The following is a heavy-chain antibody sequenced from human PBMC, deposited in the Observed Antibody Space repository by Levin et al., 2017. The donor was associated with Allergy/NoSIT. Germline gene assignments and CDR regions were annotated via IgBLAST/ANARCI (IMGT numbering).Heavy chain of an antibody. J-gene: IGHJ5*02. CDR3: ARARRLYDGDYPGVTDL. D-gene: IGHD4-17*01. CDR2: IHYSGKA. Sequence: SETLSLTCDVSGYSISSGYYWGWIRQLPANGLEWIGSIHYSGKAHYKSSLQSRVTISLDIGRNQVSLRLTSVTDRDTAVYYCARARRLYDGDYPGVTDLWGQGTLVTVSS. CDR1: GYSISSGYY. V-gene: IGHV4-38-2*01.